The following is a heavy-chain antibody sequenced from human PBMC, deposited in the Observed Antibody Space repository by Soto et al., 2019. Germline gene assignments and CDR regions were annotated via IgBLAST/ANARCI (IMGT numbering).Heavy chain of an antibody. CDR1: GFTFSIYA. J-gene: IGHJ5*02. CDR2: ISTNGGST. CDR3: ARGSNAMAS. Sequence: GGSLRLSCXASGFTFSIYAMHWVRQAPGKGLEYVSSISTNGGSTHYADSVKGRFTISRDNSKNTQYLQMRSLRSDDTAVYYCARGSNAMASWGQGTRVPVSS. V-gene: IGHV3-64D*06. D-gene: IGHD3-16*01.